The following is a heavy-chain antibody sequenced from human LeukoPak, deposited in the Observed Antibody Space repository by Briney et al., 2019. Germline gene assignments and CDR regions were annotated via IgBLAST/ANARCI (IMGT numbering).Heavy chain of an antibody. Sequence: KPSETLSLTCAVSGYSISSGYYWGWIRQPPGQGLEWIGSIHHSGSTFYNPSLKSRVTISADTSKNQLSLKLSSVTAADTAVYYCARMFGGRYNFDYWGQGTLVTVSS. CDR2: IHHSGST. J-gene: IGHJ4*02. V-gene: IGHV4-38-2*01. CDR3: ARMFGGRYNFDY. D-gene: IGHD3-16*01. CDR1: GYSISSGYY.